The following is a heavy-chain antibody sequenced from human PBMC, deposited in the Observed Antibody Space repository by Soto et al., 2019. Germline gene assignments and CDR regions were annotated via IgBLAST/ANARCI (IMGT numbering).Heavy chain of an antibody. CDR3: ARAQTGYYYYYGMDV. CDR2: INAGNGNT. Sequence: ASVKVSCKASGYTFTSYAMHWVRQAPGQRLEWMGWINAGNGNTKYSQKFQGRVTITRDTSASTAYMELSSLRSEDTAVYYCARAQTGYYYYYGMDVWAQGTTVTVSS. CDR1: GYTFTSYA. J-gene: IGHJ6*02. V-gene: IGHV1-3*01.